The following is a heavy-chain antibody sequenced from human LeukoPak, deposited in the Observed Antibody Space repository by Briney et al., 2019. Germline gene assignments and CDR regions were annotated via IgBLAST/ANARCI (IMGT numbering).Heavy chain of an antibody. J-gene: IGHJ5*02. CDR1: GFTFTSSA. CDR3: ARILMVRGVIISWFDP. CDR2: IVVGSGNT. Sequence: ASVKVSCKASGFTFTSSAVQWVRQARGQRLEWIGWIVVGSGNTNYAQKFQERVTITRDMSTSTAYMELRSLRSDDTAVYYCARILMVRGVIISWFDPWGQGTLVTVSS. V-gene: IGHV1-58*01. D-gene: IGHD3-10*01.